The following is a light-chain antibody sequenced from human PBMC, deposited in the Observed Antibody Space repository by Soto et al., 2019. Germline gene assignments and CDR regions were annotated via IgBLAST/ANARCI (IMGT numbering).Light chain of an antibody. Sequence: QSVLIQPASVSGSPGQSITISCTGTSRDVGGSNYFSWYQHHPHRAPKLLIYEVSYRPSGVSSRFSGSKSGNTASLTISGLQAEDEADYYCSSYTSSNTLEVFGVGTKVTVL. CDR2: EVS. J-gene: IGLJ1*01. V-gene: IGLV2-14*01. CDR3: SSYTSSNTLEV. CDR1: SRDVGGSNY.